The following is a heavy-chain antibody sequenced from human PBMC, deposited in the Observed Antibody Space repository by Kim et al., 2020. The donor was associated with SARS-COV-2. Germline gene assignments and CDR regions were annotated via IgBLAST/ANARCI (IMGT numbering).Heavy chain of an antibody. CDR2: ISYSGST. CDR3: ARHTGDFCPNDY. CDR1: GGSISSYY. D-gene: IGHD4-17*01. Sequence: SETLSLTCTVSGGSISSYYWSWIRQPPGKGLEWIGYISYSGSTNYNPSLKSRVTISVDTSKNEFSLNLSSVTAADTAIYYCARHTGDFCPNDYWGQGAL. V-gene: IGHV4-59*08. J-gene: IGHJ4*02.